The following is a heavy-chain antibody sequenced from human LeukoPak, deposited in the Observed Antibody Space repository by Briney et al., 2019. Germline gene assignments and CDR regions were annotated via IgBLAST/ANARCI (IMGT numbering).Heavy chain of an antibody. J-gene: IGHJ4*02. CDR1: GGSISSGTYY. V-gene: IGHV4-39*01. D-gene: IGHD6-19*01. Sequence: KPSETLSLTCPVSGGSISSGTYYWGWIRQPPGKGLEWIGSIYYSGSTYYNPSLKSRVTISVDTSKNQFSLKLSSVTAADTTVFYCARTQPGYSSGGFDYWGQGTLVTVSS. CDR2: IYYSGST. CDR3: ARTQPGYSSGGFDY.